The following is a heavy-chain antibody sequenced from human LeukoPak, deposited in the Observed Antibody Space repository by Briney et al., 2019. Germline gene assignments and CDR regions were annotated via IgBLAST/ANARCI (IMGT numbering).Heavy chain of an antibody. V-gene: IGHV4-34*01. Sequence: SETLSLTCAVYGGSFSGYYWSWIRQPPGKGLEWMGEINHSGSTNYNPSLKSRVTISVDTSKNQFSLKLSSVTAADTAVYYCARGHLLRYFDWLRSDAFDIWGQGTMVTVSS. CDR3: ARGHLLRYFDWLRSDAFDI. CDR1: GGSFSGYY. J-gene: IGHJ3*02. CDR2: INHSGST. D-gene: IGHD3-9*01.